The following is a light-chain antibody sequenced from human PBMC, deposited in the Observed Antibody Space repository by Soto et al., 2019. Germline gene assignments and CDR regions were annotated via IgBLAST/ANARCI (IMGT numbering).Light chain of an antibody. J-gene: IGLJ2*01. V-gene: IGLV1-44*01. CDR2: SNN. CDR3: AAWDDSLNGVV. Sequence: QSVLTQPPSASGTPGQRVTISCSGSSSNIGSNTVNWYQQLPGTAPKLLIYSNNQRPSGVPVRFSGSKSGTSASLAISGLQSEDEADYYCAAWDDSLNGVVFGGGTSSPS. CDR1: SSNIGSNT.